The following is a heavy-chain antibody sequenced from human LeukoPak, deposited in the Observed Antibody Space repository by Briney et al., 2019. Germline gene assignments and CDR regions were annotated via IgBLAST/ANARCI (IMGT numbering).Heavy chain of an antibody. CDR3: ARESLPTPYCGGDCYFEDAFDI. D-gene: IGHD2-21*02. V-gene: IGHV4-30-4*08. CDR1: GGSISSGDYY. Sequence: NPSQTLSLTCTVSGGSISSGDYYWSWIRQPPGKGLEWIGYIYYSGSTYYNPSLKSRVTISVDTSKNQFSLKLSSVTAADTAVYYCARESLPTPYCGGDCYFEDAFDIWGQGTMVTVSS. CDR2: IYYSGST. J-gene: IGHJ3*02.